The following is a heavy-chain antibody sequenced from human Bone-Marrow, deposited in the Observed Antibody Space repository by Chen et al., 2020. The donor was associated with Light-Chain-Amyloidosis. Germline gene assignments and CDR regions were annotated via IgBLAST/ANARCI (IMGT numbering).Heavy chain of an antibody. V-gene: IGHV3-23*01. CDR2: ISGSGSST. J-gene: IGHJ6*02. CDR3: SREVTTNYGMDV. D-gene: IGHD3-10*01. CDR1: GFTFSSYP. Sequence: EVQLLESGGGLVQPGGSLRLSCAASGFTFSSYPMSWVRQAPGKGLEWISGISGSGSSTYYADSVKGRFTISRDNSKNTLYLQMNSLRAEDTAIYYCSREVTTNYGMDVWGHGTAVTVSS.